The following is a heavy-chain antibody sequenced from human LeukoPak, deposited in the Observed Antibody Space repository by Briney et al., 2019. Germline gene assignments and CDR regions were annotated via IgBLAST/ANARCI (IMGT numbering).Heavy chain of an antibody. D-gene: IGHD3-10*01. J-gene: IGHJ4*02. Sequence: SETLSLTCAVSGGSISSSNWWSWVRQPPGKGLEWIGEIYHSGSTNYNPSLKSRVTISVDKSKNQFSLKLSSVTAAGTAVYYCARDGRGYGSGSYIWGQGTLVTVSS. V-gene: IGHV4-4*02. CDR1: GGSISSSNW. CDR3: ARDGRGYGSGSYI. CDR2: IYHSGST.